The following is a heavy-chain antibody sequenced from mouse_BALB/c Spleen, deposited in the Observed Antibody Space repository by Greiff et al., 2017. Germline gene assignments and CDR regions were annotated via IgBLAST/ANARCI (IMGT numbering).Heavy chain of an antibody. CDR1: GFSLTSYG. CDR3: ARGSSGYIYAMDY. D-gene: IGHD3-1*01. Sequence: QVQLKESGPGLVQPSQSLSITCTVSGFSLTSYGVHWVRQSPGKGLEWLGVIWSGGSTDYNAAFISRLSISKDNSKSQVFFKMNSLQANDTAIYYCARGSSGYIYAMDYWGQGTSVTVSS. CDR2: IWSGGST. V-gene: IGHV2-2*02. J-gene: IGHJ4*01.